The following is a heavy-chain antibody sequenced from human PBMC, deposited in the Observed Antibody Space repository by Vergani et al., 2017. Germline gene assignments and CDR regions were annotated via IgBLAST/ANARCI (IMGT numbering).Heavy chain of an antibody. CDR3: ARGSIAAALNY. V-gene: IGHV4-61*05. CDR2: IYYSGCT. D-gene: IGHD6-13*01. CDR1: GGSISSSSYY. Sequence: QLQLQESGPGLVKPSETLSLTCTVSGGSISSSSYYWSWIRQPPGKGLEWIGYIYYSGCTNYNPSLKSRVTMSVDTSKNQFSLKLSSVTAADTAVYYCARGSIAAALNYWGQGTLVTVSS. J-gene: IGHJ4*02.